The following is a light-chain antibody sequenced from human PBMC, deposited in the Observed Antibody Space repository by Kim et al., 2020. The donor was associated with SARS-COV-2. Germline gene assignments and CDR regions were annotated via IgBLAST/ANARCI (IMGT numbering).Light chain of an antibody. CDR3: QQRRAWPVT. CDR2: DAP. CDR1: QSVDIY. Sequence: LSQGERASLSCRASQSVDIYLAWCHQRPGEAPRLLIYDAPHRAPGIPTRCTGSGCGRDFTLTVSGLGPQDFAVYYCQQRRAWPVTFGPGTRLEIK. J-gene: IGKJ5*01. V-gene: IGKV3-11*02.